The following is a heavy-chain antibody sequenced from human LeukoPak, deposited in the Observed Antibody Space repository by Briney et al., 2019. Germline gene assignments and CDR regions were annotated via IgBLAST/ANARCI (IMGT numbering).Heavy chain of an antibody. V-gene: IGHV3-23*01. Sequence: GGSLRLSCAASGFTFSSYAVGWVRQPPGKGLEWVSVIGVSGTSRYYADSVKDRFTISRDNSKSTLYLQMNRLRVEDTAVYYCAKEAPGRFGLWGRGTLVTVSS. CDR1: GFTFSSYA. J-gene: IGHJ2*01. CDR3: AKEAPGRFGL. CDR2: IGVSGTSR.